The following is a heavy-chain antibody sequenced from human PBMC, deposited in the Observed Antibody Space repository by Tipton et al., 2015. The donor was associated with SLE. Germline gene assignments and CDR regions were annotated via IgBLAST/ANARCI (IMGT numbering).Heavy chain of an antibody. CDR1: GFTFGDYA. CDR3: TSLTIQNYYDSSGALDY. CDR2: IRSKAYGGTT. D-gene: IGHD3-22*01. Sequence: SLRLSCTASGFTFGDYAMSWVRQAPGKGLEWVGFIRSKAYGGTTEYAASVKGRFTISRDDSKSITYLQMNSLKTEDTAVYYCTSLTIQNYYDSSGALDYWGQGTLVTVSS. V-gene: IGHV3-49*04. J-gene: IGHJ4*02.